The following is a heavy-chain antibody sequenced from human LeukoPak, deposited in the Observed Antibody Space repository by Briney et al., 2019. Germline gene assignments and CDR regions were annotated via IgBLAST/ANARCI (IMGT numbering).Heavy chain of an antibody. D-gene: IGHD4-23*01. J-gene: IGHJ6*03. V-gene: IGHV4-39*07. CDR3: ARVRAGGHRAYYYYYMDV. CDR2: ILYSGST. Sequence: SETLSLTCTVSGASISISSYYWGWIRQPPGKGLEWIGSILYSGSTYYNPSLKSRVTISVDTSKNQFSLKLSSVTAADTAVYYCARVRAGGHRAYYYYYMDVWGKGTTVTVSS. CDR1: GASISISSYY.